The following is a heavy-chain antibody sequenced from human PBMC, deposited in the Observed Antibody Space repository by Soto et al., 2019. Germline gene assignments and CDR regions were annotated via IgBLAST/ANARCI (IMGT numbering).Heavy chain of an antibody. J-gene: IGHJ4*02. CDR2: LSGYNGNT. CDR3: ARGSYDYGDYDPSVENFDN. Sequence: ASVKVSCKTSGYSFTSYGISWVRQAPGQGLEWMGWLSGYNGNTNYAQRLQGRVTLTTDTSATTAYMELRSLRSDDTAVYYCARGSYDYGDYDPSVENFDNWGQGTLVTVSS. CDR1: GYSFTSYG. D-gene: IGHD4-17*01. V-gene: IGHV1-18*04.